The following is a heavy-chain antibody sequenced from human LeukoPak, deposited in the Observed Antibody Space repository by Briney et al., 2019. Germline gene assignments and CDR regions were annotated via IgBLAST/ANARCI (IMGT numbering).Heavy chain of an antibody. J-gene: IGHJ4*02. CDR1: GDSITINY. D-gene: IGHD6-6*01. V-gene: IGHV4-59*01. CDR2: LRYGGNT. CDR3: ARESSTSQTNLFDS. Sequence: PSESLSPTCTVSGDSITINYWSWIRQPPGKGLEWMRYLRYGGNTNHNSSLKSRITIALDTSKNQFSLRLSSVTAADTATYYCARESSTSQTNLFDSWGQGTLVTVSS.